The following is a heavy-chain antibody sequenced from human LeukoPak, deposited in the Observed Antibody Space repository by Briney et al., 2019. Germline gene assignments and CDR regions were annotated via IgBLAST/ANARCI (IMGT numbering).Heavy chain of an antibody. V-gene: IGHV3-48*01. CDR2: ISSSSSTI. J-gene: IGHJ4*02. Sequence: GGSLRLSCAASGFTFSSYSMNWVRQAPGKGLEWVSYISSSSSTIYYADSVKGRFTISRDNSKNTLYLQMNSLRAEDTAVYYCAKEAYYDSSGYYEYWGQETLVTVSS. CDR1: GFTFSSYS. D-gene: IGHD3-22*01. CDR3: AKEAYYDSSGYYEY.